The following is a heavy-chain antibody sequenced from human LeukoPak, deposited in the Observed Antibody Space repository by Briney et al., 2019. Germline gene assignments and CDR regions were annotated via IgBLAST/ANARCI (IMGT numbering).Heavy chain of an antibody. CDR3: ARVPPKYSSSWYFDY. CDR1: GGSISSSNW. D-gene: IGHD6-13*01. Sequence: PSGTLSLTCAVSGGSISSSNWWSWVRQPPGKGLEWIGEIYHSGSTNYNPSLKSRVTISVDKSKNQFSLKLSSVTAADTAVYYCARVPPKYSSSWYFDYWGQGTLVTVSS. CDR2: IYHSGST. J-gene: IGHJ4*02. V-gene: IGHV4-4*02.